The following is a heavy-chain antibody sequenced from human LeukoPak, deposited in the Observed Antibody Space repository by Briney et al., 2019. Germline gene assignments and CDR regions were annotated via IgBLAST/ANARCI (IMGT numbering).Heavy chain of an antibody. CDR1: GYTFTGYY. V-gene: IGHV1-69*13. CDR3: ARTIRGYSYDSYYYYYMDV. D-gene: IGHD5-18*01. Sequence: SVKVSCKASGYTFTGYYMHWVRQAPGQGLEWMGGIIPIFGTANYAQKFQGRVTITADESTSTAYMELSSLRSEDTAVYYCARTIRGYSYDSYYYYYMDVWGKGTTVTVSS. CDR2: IIPIFGTA. J-gene: IGHJ6*03.